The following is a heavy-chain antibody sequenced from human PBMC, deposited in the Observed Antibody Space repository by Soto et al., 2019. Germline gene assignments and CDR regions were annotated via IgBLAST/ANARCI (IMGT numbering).Heavy chain of an antibody. CDR2: TYYRSTWYN. Sequence: SQTLSLTCAIPRDSVSSNTTAWDWIRQSPSSGRECLGRTYYRSTWYNDYAVSVNSRITINPDTSKNQFSLQVNSVTPEETAVYYCARELITWFDPWGQGTLVTVSS. J-gene: IGHJ5*02. V-gene: IGHV6-1*01. CDR1: RDSVSSNTTA. CDR3: ARELITWFDP.